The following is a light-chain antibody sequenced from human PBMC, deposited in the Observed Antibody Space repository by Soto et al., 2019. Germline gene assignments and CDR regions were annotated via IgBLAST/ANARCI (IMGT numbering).Light chain of an antibody. CDR3: SSYTSSSSRV. Sequence: ALTQPASVSGSPGQSITISCTGTSSDVGGYNYVSWYQQHPGKAPKLMIYEVSNRPSGVSNRFSGSKSGNTASLTISGLQAEDEADYYCSSYTSSSSRVFGGGTKLTVL. CDR1: SSDVGGYNY. J-gene: IGLJ3*02. V-gene: IGLV2-14*01. CDR2: EVS.